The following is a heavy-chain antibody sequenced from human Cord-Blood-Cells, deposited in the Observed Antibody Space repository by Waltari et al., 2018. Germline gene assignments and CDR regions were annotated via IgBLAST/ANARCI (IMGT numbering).Heavy chain of an antibody. J-gene: IGHJ4*02. CDR2: ISAYNGNT. D-gene: IGHD3-3*01. CDR3: ARDGGGYYDFWSGYYTPDDYYFDY. V-gene: IGHV1-18*01. Sequence: QGLEWMGWISAYNGNTNYAQKLQGRVTMTTDTSTSTAYMELRSLGSDDTAVYYCARDGGGYYDFWSGYYTPDDYYFDYWGQGTLVTVSS.